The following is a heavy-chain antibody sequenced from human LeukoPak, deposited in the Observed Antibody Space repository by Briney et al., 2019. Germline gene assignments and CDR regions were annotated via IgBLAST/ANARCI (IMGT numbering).Heavy chain of an antibody. CDR1: VGTFSSYV. J-gene: IGHJ4*02. V-gene: IGHV1-69*13. CDR2: SIPIFGTE. CDR3: ARVHPRAPTVTTYYFDY. Sequence: GASVTVSCQGSVGTFSSYVISWVGQPAGQGREWMGGSIPIFGTENYPHKFQGRVTITADESTSTAYMELSSPRSEDTAVYYCARVHPRAPTVTTYYFDYWGQGTLVTVSS. D-gene: IGHD4-17*01.